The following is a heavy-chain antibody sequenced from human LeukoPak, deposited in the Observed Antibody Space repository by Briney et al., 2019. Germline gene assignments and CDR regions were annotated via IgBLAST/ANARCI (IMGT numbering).Heavy chain of an antibody. CDR1: GFTFSSYG. J-gene: IGHJ4*02. D-gene: IGHD3-3*01. Sequence: GGSLRLSCAASGFTFSSYGMHWVRQAPGKGLEWVAVISYDGSNKYYADSVKGRFTISRDNSKNTLYLQMNGLRAEDTAVYYCAKAREESDFWSGYDGTTFDYWGQGTLVTVSS. CDR2: ISYDGSNK. CDR3: AKAREESDFWSGYDGTTFDY. V-gene: IGHV3-30*18.